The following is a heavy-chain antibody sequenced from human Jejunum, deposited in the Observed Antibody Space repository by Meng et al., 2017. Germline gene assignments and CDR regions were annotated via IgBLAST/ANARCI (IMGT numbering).Heavy chain of an antibody. CDR2: VNTDNGNT. Sequence: QVPLGQSGAEVKKPGGSVKVSCKASGYTFTTYFIHWVRQDPGQRLEWMGWVNTDNGNTKYSQKFQDRVTITRDTSASTVYMDLRSLTSEDTAVYYCAVPPCSGGWCYFDYWGQGALVTVSS. CDR3: AVPPCSGGWCYFDY. V-gene: IGHV1-3*04. D-gene: IGHD6-19*01. CDR1: GYTFTTYF. J-gene: IGHJ4*02.